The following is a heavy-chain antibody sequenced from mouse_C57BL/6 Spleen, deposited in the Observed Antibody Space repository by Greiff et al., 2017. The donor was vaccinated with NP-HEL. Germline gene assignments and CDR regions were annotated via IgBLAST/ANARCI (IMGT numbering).Heavy chain of an antibody. CDR2: INYDGSST. CDR1: GFTFSDYY. Sequence: EVMLVESEGGLVQPGSSMKLSCTASGFTFSDYYMAWVRQVPEKGLEWVANINYDGSSTYYLDSLKSRFIISRDNAKNILYLQMSSLKSEDTATYYCARDRSYYYGLDYWGQGTTLTVSS. V-gene: IGHV5-16*01. D-gene: IGHD1-1*01. J-gene: IGHJ2*01. CDR3: ARDRSYYYGLDY.